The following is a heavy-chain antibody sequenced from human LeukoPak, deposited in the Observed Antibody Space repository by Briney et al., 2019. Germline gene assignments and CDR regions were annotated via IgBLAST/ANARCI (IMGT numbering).Heavy chain of an antibody. Sequence: ASVKVSCKASGYTFTGYYMHWVRQAPGQGLEWMGWINPNSGGTNYAQKFQGRVTMTRDTSISTAYMELSRLRSDDTAVYYCATLYYYDSSGYLGWFDPWGQGTLVTVSS. V-gene: IGHV1-2*02. CDR1: GYTFTGYY. D-gene: IGHD3-22*01. CDR2: INPNSGGT. J-gene: IGHJ5*02. CDR3: ATLYYYDSSGYLGWFDP.